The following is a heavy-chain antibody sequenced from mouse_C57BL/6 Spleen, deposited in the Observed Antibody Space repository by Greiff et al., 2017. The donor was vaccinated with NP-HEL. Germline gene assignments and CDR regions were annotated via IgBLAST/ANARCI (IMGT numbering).Heavy chain of an antibody. J-gene: IGHJ4*01. CDR2: ISSGSSTI. CDR3: ARIYDYDVRYAMDY. Sequence: EVQLVESGGGLVKPGGSLKLSCAASGFTFSDYGMHWVRQAPEKGLEWVAYISSGSSTIYYADTVKGRFTISRDNAKNTLFLQMTSLRSEDTAMYYCARIYDYDVRYAMDYWGQGTSVTVSS. D-gene: IGHD2-4*01. CDR1: GFTFSDYG. V-gene: IGHV5-17*01.